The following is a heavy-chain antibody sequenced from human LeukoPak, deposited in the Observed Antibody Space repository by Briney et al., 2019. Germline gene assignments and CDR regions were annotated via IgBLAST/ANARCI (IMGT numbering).Heavy chain of an antibody. J-gene: IGHJ3*02. Sequence: PGGSLRLSCAASGFTFSSYEMNWVRQAPGKGLEWVSYNSSSGSTIYYADSVKGRFTISRDNAKNSLYLQMNSLRAEDTAVYYCARVSNGVVTSGSAFDIWGQGTMVTVSS. CDR2: NSSSGSTI. V-gene: IGHV3-48*03. D-gene: IGHD3-22*01. CDR1: GFTFSSYE. CDR3: ARVSNGVVTSGSAFDI.